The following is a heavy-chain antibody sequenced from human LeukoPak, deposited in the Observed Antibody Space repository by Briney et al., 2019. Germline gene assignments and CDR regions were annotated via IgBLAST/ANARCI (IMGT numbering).Heavy chain of an antibody. D-gene: IGHD6-13*01. V-gene: IGHV3-23*01. Sequence: GGSLRLSCAASGFTFSTYAMSWVRQAPGKGLEWVSGISDSGGTTYYADSVKGRFTISRDNSKNTLYLQMNSLRAEDTAVYYCARIGAGSSRDYWGQGTLVTVYS. CDR2: ISDSGGTT. CDR1: GFTFSTYA. CDR3: ARIGAGSSRDY. J-gene: IGHJ4*02.